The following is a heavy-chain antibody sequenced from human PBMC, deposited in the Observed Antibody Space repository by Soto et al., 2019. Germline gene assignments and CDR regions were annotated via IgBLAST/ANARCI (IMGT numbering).Heavy chain of an antibody. J-gene: IGHJ6*02. V-gene: IGHV1-2*04. CDR1: GYTFNGYY. D-gene: IGHD3-3*01. CDR2: INPNSGGT. Sequence: ASVKVSCKASGYTFNGYYMHWVRQAPGQGLEWMGWINPNSGGTNYAQKFQGWVTMTRDTSISTAYMELSRLRSDDTAVYYCARDSLRFLEWLSQPPYYYYGMDVWGQGTTVTVSS. CDR3: ARDSLRFLEWLSQPPYYYYGMDV.